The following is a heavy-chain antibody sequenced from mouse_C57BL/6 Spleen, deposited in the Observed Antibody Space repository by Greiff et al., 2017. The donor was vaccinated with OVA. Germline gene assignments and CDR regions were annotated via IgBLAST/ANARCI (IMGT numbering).Heavy chain of an antibody. D-gene: IGHD4-1*01. CDR2: INPSTGGT. CDR3: ARDWGFDY. Sequence: LQQSGPELVKPGASVKISCKASGYSFTGYYMNWVKQSPEKSLEWIGEINPSTGGTTYNQKFKAKATLTVDKSSSTAYMQLKSLTSEDSAVYYCARDWGFDYWGQGTTLTVSS. V-gene: IGHV1-42*01. J-gene: IGHJ2*01. CDR1: GYSFTGYY.